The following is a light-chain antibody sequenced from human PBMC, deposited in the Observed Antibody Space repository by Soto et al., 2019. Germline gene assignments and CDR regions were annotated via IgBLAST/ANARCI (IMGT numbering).Light chain of an antibody. CDR2: TAS. J-gene: IGKJ1*01. CDR3: QQYRSYSS. V-gene: IGKV1-5*03. CDR1: QSISGW. Sequence: DIQMTQSPSTLSASVGDRVSITCRASQSISGWLAWYQQKPGKAPKLLIHTASSLESGVPSRFSGSESETEFTLTISSLQPDDFATYYCQQYRSYSSFGQGTKVEIK.